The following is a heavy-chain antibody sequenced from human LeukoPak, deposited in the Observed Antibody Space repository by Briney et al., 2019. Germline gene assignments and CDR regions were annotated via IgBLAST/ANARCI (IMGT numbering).Heavy chain of an antibody. J-gene: IGHJ3*01. CDR3: VVVVEPPDSDGFDV. CDR1: GFTFGNSW. D-gene: IGHD1-14*01. Sequence: GGSLRLSCAASGFTFGNSWVHWVRQAPGKGLVWVSLINADGSTTTYADSVKGRFTISRDNARNTLSLQMNSLTIEDTAVYYCVVVVEPPDSDGFDVWGQGTMITVPS. CDR2: INADGSTT. V-gene: IGHV3-74*01.